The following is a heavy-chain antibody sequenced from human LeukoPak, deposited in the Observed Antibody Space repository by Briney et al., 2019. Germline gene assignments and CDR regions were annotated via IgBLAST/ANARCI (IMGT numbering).Heavy chain of an antibody. D-gene: IGHD2-2*01. J-gene: IGHJ4*02. V-gene: IGHV3-7*04. CDR3: VRGSSSN. CDR2: ISPDGSDI. Sequence: PGGSLGLSCAASGFTFSRYWMTWVRQAPGKRLEWVANISPDGSDIQCLDSVRDRFTVSRDNARNSLYLEMNRLRVEDTAIYYCVRGSSSNWGQGTLVTVSS. CDR1: GFTFSRYW.